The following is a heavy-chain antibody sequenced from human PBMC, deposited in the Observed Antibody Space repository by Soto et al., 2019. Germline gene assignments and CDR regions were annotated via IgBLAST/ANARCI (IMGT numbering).Heavy chain of an antibody. CDR1: GGSISSYY. CDR2: IYYSGST. Sequence: PSETLSLTCTVSGGSISSYYWSWIRQPPGKGLEWIGYIYYSGSTNYNPSLKSRVTISVDTSKNQFSLKLSSVTAADTAVYYCARRAVDILTGYYRFDYWGQGTLVTVSS. J-gene: IGHJ4*02. CDR3: ARRAVDILTGYYRFDY. D-gene: IGHD3-9*01. V-gene: IGHV4-59*01.